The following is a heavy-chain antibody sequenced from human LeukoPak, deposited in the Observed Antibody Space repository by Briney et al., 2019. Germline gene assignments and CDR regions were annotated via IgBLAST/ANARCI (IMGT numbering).Heavy chain of an antibody. CDR2: INPNTDDT. CDR3: VRANYGDYGRGGFDI. CDR1: GYTFTGYY. J-gene: IGHJ3*02. Sequence: ASVKVSCKASGYTFTGYYMHWVRQAPGQGLEWMGWINPNTDDTNYEQKFQGRVTMTRDTSITTAYMELSRLRSDDTALYYCVRANYGDYGRGGFDIWGQGTMVTVSS. D-gene: IGHD4-17*01. V-gene: IGHV1-2*02.